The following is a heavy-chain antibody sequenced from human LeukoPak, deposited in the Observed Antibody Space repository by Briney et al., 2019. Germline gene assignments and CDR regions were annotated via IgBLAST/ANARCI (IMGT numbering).Heavy chain of an antibody. CDR2: INPSGGST. D-gene: IGHD3-22*01. CDR3: AREGSSGSGACYFDY. V-gene: IGHV1-46*01. CDR1: GYTFTGYY. Sequence: ASVKLSCKASGYTFTGYYMHWVRQAPGQGLEWMGWINPSGGSTSYAQKFQGRVTMTRDMSTSTVYMELSSLRSEDTAVYYCAREGSSGSGACYFDYWGQGTLVTVSS. J-gene: IGHJ4*02.